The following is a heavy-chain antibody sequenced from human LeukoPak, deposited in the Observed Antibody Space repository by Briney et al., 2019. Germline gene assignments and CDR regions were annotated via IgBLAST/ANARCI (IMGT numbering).Heavy chain of an antibody. D-gene: IGHD1-26*01. CDR2: IYYSGST. J-gene: IGHJ4*02. Sequence: SETLSLTCTVSGGSISSSSYYWGWIRQPPGKGLEWIGSIYYSGSTNYNPSLKSRVTISVDTSKNQFSLKLSSVTAADTAVYYCARGGIVGAKNYWGQGTLVTVSS. CDR1: GGSISSSSYY. CDR3: ARGGIVGAKNY. V-gene: IGHV4-39*07.